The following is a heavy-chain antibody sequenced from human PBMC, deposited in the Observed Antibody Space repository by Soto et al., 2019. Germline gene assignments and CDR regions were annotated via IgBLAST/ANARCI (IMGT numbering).Heavy chain of an antibody. J-gene: IGHJ5*02. CDR2: IYYSGST. Sequence: SETLSLTCTVSGGSISSSSYYWGWIRQPPGKGLEWIGSIYYSGSTYYNPSLKSRVTISVDTSKNQFSLKLSSVTAADTAVYYCARLGPYYQSLDPWGPGTLVT. CDR1: GGSISSSSYY. D-gene: IGHD2-2*01. V-gene: IGHV4-39*01. CDR3: ARLGPYYQSLDP.